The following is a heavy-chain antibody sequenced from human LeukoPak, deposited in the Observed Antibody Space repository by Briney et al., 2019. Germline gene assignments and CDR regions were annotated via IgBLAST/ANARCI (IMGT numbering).Heavy chain of an antibody. Sequence: GGSLRLSCAASGFTFSSYEMNWVRQAPGKGLEWVSYISSSGSTIYYADSAKGRFTISRDNAKNSLYLQMNSLRAEDTAVYYCARNSGSYYPYWGQGTLVTVSS. CDR3: ARNSGSYYPY. J-gene: IGHJ4*02. V-gene: IGHV3-48*03. CDR2: ISSSGSTI. CDR1: GFTFSSYE. D-gene: IGHD1-26*01.